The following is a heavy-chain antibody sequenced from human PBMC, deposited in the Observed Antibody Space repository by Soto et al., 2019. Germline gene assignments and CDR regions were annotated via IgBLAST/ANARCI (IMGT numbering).Heavy chain of an antibody. J-gene: IGHJ6*02. CDR1: GFTFSSYA. CDR3: ARSDGVPGYCTNGVCKYYYYGMDV. D-gene: IGHD2-8*01. Sequence: GGSLRLSCAASGFTFSSYAMHWVRQAPGKGLEWVAVISYDGSNKYYADSVKGRFTISRDNSKNTLYLQMNSLRAEDTAVYYCARSDGVPGYCTNGVCKYYYYGMDVWGQGTTVTVSS. CDR2: ISYDGSNK. V-gene: IGHV3-30-3*01.